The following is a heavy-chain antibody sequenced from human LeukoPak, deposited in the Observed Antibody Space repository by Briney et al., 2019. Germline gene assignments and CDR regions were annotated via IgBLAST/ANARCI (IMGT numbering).Heavy chain of an antibody. CDR1: GGSFSSYY. J-gene: IGHJ4*02. CDR3: ASRGYSYGTLYYFDY. CDR2: IYTSGST. V-gene: IGHV4-59*10. Sequence: SETLSLTCAVYGGSFSSYYWSWIRQPAGKGLEWIGRIYTSGSTNYNPSLKSRVTMSVDTSKNQFSLKLSSVTAADTAVYYCASRGYSYGTLYYFDYWGQGTLVTVSS. D-gene: IGHD5-18*01.